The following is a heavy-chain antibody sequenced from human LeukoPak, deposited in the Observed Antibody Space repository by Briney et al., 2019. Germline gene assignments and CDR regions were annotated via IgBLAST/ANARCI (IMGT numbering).Heavy chain of an antibody. CDR3: AKDLGSGWTYDY. J-gene: IGHJ4*02. D-gene: IGHD6-19*01. CDR2: ISYDGSNK. Sequence: GGSLRLSCAASGFTFSSYGMHWVRQAPGKGLEWVAVISYDGSNKYYADSVKGRFTISRDNSKKTLYLQMNSLRAEDTAVYYCAKDLGSGWTYDYWGQGTLVTVSS. V-gene: IGHV3-30*18. CDR1: GFTFSSYG.